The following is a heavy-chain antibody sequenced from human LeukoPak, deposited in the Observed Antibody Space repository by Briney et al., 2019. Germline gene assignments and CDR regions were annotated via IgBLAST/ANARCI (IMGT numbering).Heavy chain of an antibody. CDR2: INPSGGST. Sequence: GASVKVSCKASGYTFTSYYMHWVRQAPGQGLEWMGIINPSGGSTSYAQKFQGRVTMTRYTSTSTVYMELSSLRSEDTAVYYCARAQDIVVVPAANWLDPWGQGTLVTVSS. CDR1: GYTFTSYY. V-gene: IGHV1-46*01. D-gene: IGHD2-2*01. J-gene: IGHJ5*02. CDR3: ARAQDIVVVPAANWLDP.